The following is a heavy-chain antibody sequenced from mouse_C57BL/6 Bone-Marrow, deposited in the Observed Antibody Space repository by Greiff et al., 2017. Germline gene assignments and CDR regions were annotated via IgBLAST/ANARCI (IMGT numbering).Heavy chain of an antibody. CDR1: GYTFTRYD. V-gene: IGHV1-85*01. CDR3: ARRGITSVVAHWYFDV. Sequence: QVQLQQSGPALVKPGASVKLSCKASGYTFTRYDLNWVKQRPGQGLEWIGWIYPRDGSTKYNEKFKGKATLTVDTSSSTAYMELHSLTSEDSAVYFGARRGITSVVAHWYFDVWGTGTTVTVSS. D-gene: IGHD1-1*01. CDR2: IYPRDGST. J-gene: IGHJ1*03.